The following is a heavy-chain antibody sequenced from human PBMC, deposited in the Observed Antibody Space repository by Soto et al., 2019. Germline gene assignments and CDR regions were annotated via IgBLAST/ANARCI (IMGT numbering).Heavy chain of an antibody. D-gene: IGHD1-1*01. Sequence: EVQLVASGGGLVQPGGSLRLSCAPSGFTFDAYWMGWVRQAPGKGLEWVANINPDGDDKYYVDSMKGRLTISRDNTRKSLFLQMNSLGVEDTAVYYCAGWILGTPDYWGQGTLVTVSS. CDR2: INPDGDDK. J-gene: IGHJ4*02. V-gene: IGHV3-7*04. CDR1: GFTFDAYW. CDR3: AGWILGTPDY.